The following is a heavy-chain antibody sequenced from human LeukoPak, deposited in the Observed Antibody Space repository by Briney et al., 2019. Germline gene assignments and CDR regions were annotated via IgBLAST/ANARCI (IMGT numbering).Heavy chain of an antibody. CDR1: GFTFSNYA. V-gene: IGHV3-23*01. CDR2: ISGIGGST. Sequence: GSLRLSCAASGFTFSNYAMSWVRQAPGKGLEWLSAISGIGGSTYYADSVTGRFTISRDNSNNTLDLQMNSLRADDTAVYYCTKAARIAGPSYYYYGMDVWGKGTMVTVST. D-gene: IGHD6-13*01. CDR3: TKAARIAGPSYYYYGMDV. J-gene: IGHJ6*04.